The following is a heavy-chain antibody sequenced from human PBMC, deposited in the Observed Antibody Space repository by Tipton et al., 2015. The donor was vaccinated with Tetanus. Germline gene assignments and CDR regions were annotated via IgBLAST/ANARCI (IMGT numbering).Heavy chain of an antibody. V-gene: IGHV3-30-3*01. J-gene: IGHJ4*02. CDR3: ARGSLLWFGELLFFDY. CDR2: ISYDGSNK. CDR1: GFTFSSYA. D-gene: IGHD3-10*01. Sequence: SLRLSCAASGFTFSSYAMHWVRQAPGKGLEWVAVISYDGSNKYYADSVKGRSTISRDNSKNTLYLQMNSLRAEDTAVYYCARGSLLWFGELLFFDYWGQGTLVTVSS.